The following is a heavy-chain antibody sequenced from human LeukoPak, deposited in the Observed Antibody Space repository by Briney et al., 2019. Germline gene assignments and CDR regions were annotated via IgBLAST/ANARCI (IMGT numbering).Heavy chain of an antibody. J-gene: IGHJ5*01. CDR2: ISNSGGST. Sequence: GGSLRLSCAASGFTFSSYAMNWCRQAPGKGLEWVSGISNSGGSTYYADSVKGRFTISRDNSKNTLYLQMNSLRAEDTAVYYCAKETSSSFGSSGHGALVTVSS. CDR1: GFTFSSYA. D-gene: IGHD6-6*01. CDR3: AKETSSSFGS. V-gene: IGHV3-23*01.